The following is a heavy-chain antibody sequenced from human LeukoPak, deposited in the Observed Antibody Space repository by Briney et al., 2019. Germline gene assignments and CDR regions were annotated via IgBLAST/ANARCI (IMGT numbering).Heavy chain of an antibody. V-gene: IGHV4-59*08. Sequence: SETLSLTCTVSGGSISRYYWSWIRQPPGKGLEWIGYIYYSGTTNYNPSLKRRVTISVDTSKNQFSLKLSSVTAADTAVYYCARHSGQWLVVWFDPWGQGTLVTVSS. CDR3: ARHSGQWLVVWFDP. D-gene: IGHD6-19*01. CDR1: GGSISRYY. J-gene: IGHJ5*02. CDR2: IYYSGTT.